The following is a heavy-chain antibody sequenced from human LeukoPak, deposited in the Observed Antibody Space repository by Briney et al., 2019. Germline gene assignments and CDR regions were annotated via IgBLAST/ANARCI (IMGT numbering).Heavy chain of an antibody. Sequence: GGSLRLSCAASGFTFSSYGMSWVRQAPGKGLEWVSAISGSGGSTYYADSVKGRFTISRDNSKNTLYLQMNSLRAEDTAVYYCARPGGGILLRWYFDYWGQGTLVTVSS. CDR3: ARPGGGILLRWYFDY. V-gene: IGHV3-23*01. D-gene: IGHD4-23*01. CDR1: GFTFSSYG. J-gene: IGHJ4*02. CDR2: ISGSGGST.